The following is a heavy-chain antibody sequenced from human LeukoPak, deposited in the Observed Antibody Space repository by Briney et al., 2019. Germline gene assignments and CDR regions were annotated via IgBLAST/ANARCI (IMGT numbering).Heavy chain of an antibody. CDR2: ISWNSGSI. V-gene: IGHV3-9*01. CDR3: ASSPGLFSSGYSPFQH. D-gene: IGHD3-22*01. Sequence: GRSLRLSCAPSGFSFDDYAMHWVRHAPGKGLEWVAGISWNSGSIGYADSVKGRFTISRDNAKNSLYLQMNSLRAEDTAVYYCASSPGLFSSGYSPFQHWGQGTLVTVSS. J-gene: IGHJ1*01. CDR1: GFSFDDYA.